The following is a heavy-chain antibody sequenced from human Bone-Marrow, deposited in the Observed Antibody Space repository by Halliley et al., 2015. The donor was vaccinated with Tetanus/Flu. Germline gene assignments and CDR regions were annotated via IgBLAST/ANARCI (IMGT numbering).Heavy chain of an antibody. Sequence: YYRGTTNSSPSLKSRLTISVDTSKNQFSLKLTSATASDTAVYFCARLAHLQLVGAVYYHSLDVWGRGTTVTVSS. J-gene: IGHJ6*02. D-gene: IGHD6-13*01. CDR3: ARLAHLQLVGAVYYHSLDV. V-gene: IGHV4-59*08. CDR2: YYRGTT.